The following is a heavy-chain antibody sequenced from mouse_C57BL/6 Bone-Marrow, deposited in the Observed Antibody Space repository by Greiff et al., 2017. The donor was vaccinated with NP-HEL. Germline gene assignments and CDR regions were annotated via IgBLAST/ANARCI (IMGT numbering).Heavy chain of an antibody. J-gene: IGHJ2*01. Sequence: EVQLQQSGPELVKPGASVKISCKASGYTFTDYYMNWVKQSHGKSLEWIGDINPNNGGTSYNQKFKGKATLTVDKSSSTAYMELRSLTSEDSAVYYCARGWDGVDDWGKGTTLTVAS. V-gene: IGHV1-26*01. CDR3: ARGWDGVDD. D-gene: IGHD4-1*01. CDR1: GYTFTDYY. CDR2: INPNNGGT.